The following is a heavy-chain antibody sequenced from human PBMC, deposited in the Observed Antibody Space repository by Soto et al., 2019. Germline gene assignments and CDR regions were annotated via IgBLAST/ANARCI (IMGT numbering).Heavy chain of an antibody. CDR1: GGSISSSSYY. J-gene: IGHJ4*02. CDR3: ARRLYDYTNFDY. CDR2: IYYSGST. Sequence: PSETLSLTCTVSGGSISSSSYYWGWIRQPPGKGLEWIGSIYYSGSTYYNPSLKSRVTISVDTSKNQFSLKLSSVTAADTAVYYCARRLYDYTNFDYWGQGTLVTVSS. V-gene: IGHV4-39*01. D-gene: IGHD4-4*01.